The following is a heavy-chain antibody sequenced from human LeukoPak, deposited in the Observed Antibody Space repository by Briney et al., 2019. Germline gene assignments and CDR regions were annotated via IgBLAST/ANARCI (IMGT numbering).Heavy chain of an antibody. Sequence: ASVKVSCKASGYTFTGYYMHWVRQAPGQGLEWMGWISAYNGNTNYAQKLQGRVTMTTDTSTSTAYMELRSLRSDDTAVYYCARDYGDYEPFDYWGQGTLVTVSS. D-gene: IGHD4-17*01. CDR1: GYTFTGYY. CDR3: ARDYGDYEPFDY. J-gene: IGHJ4*02. V-gene: IGHV1-18*04. CDR2: ISAYNGNT.